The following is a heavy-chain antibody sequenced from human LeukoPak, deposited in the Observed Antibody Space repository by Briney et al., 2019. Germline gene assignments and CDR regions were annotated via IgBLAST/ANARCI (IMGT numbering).Heavy chain of an antibody. J-gene: IGHJ4*02. Sequence: SETLSLTCAVYGGSFSGYYWSWIRQPPGKGLEWIGEINHSGSTNYNPSLKSRVTISVDTSKNQFSLKLSSVTAADTAVYYCARGQVSSPYYYGSGRGAYYFDYWGQGTLVTVSS. CDR1: GGSFSGYY. V-gene: IGHV4-34*01. D-gene: IGHD3-10*01. CDR2: INHSGST. CDR3: ARGQVSSPYYYGSGRGAYYFDY.